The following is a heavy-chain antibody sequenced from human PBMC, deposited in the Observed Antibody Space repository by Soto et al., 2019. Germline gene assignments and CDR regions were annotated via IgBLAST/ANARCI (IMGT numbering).Heavy chain of an antibody. CDR2: ISSTSSYI. V-gene: IGHV3-21*01. J-gene: IGHJ5*02. CDR1: GFSISNYG. CDR3: ARSECTNTCCYVVWFDP. Sequence: EVQLVESGGGLVKPGGSLRLSCAASGFSISNYGMNWARQAPGKGLEWVSSISSTSSYISYADSVKGRFTISRDNAKNSLYLQMNSLRAEVTAVYYCARSECTNTCCYVVWFDPWGQGILVTVSS. D-gene: IGHD2-2*01.